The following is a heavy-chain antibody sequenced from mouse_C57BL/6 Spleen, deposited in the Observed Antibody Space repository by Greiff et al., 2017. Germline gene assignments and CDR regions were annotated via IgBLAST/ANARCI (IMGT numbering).Heavy chain of an antibody. CDR2: IDPSDSYT. V-gene: IGHV1-69*01. Sequence: SGAELVMPGASVKLSCKASGYTFTSYWMHWVKQRPGQGLEWIGEIDPSDSYTNYNQKFKGKSTLTVDKSSSTAYMQLSSLTSEDSAVYYCARYGYGSSFPWFAYWGQGTLVTVSA. D-gene: IGHD1-1*01. CDR3: ARYGYGSSFPWFAY. J-gene: IGHJ3*01. CDR1: GYTFTSYW.